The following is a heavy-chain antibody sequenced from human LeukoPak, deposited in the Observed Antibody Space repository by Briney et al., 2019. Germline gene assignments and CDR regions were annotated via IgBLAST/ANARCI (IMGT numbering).Heavy chain of an antibody. CDR2: IYYSGST. J-gene: IGHJ3*02. CDR3: AREDRGYGTAFDI. CDR1: GGSISRKY. Sequence: PSETLSLTCTVSGGSISRKYWSWIRQPPGKGLEWIGYIYYSGSTNYNPSLKSRVTMSVDTSKNQFSLKLNSVTAADTAVYYCAREDRGYGTAFDIWGQGTMVTVSS. V-gene: IGHV4-59*01. D-gene: IGHD4-17*01.